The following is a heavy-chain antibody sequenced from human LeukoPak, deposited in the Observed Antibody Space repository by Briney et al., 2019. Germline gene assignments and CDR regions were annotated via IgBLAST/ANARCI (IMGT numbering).Heavy chain of an antibody. CDR1: GFTFSSYA. CDR2: ISGSGGST. V-gene: IGHV3-23*01. CDR3: ANTGDYYDSSGYYWASGGIDY. D-gene: IGHD3-22*01. Sequence: GGSLRPSCAASGFTFSSYAMSWVRQAPGKGLEWVSAISGSGGSTYYADSVKGRFTISRDNSKNTLYLQMNSLRAEDTAVYYCANTGDYYDSSGYYWASGGIDYWGQGTLVTVSS. J-gene: IGHJ4*02.